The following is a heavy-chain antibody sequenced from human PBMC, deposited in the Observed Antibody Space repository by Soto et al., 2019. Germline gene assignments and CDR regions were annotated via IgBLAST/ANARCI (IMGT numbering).Heavy chain of an antibody. J-gene: IGHJ5*02. CDR2: IFPSDSDT. D-gene: IGHD3-22*01. CDR1: GYRFTSYW. CDR3: ARKDKSGYFNWFDP. V-gene: IGHV5-51*01. Sequence: LGESLKISCRTSGYRFTSYWIAWVRQMPGKGLEWMGIIFPSDSDTRYSPSFQGQVTISVDRSTSTVFPQWASLKASDTAVYFCARKDKSGYFNWFDPWGQGTLVTVSS.